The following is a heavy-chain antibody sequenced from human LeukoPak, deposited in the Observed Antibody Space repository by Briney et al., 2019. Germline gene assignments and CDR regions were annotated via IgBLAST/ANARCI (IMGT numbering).Heavy chain of an antibody. CDR3: ARMRAVVPAANFDY. J-gene: IGHJ4*02. CDR2: INPNSGGT. CDR1: GYTFTGYY. Sequence: GASVKVSCKASGYTFTGYYMHWVRQAPGQGLEWMGWINPNSGGTNYAQKFQGRVTMTGDTSISTAYMELSRLRSDDTAVYYCARMRAVVPAANFDYWGQGTLVTVSS. D-gene: IGHD2-2*01. V-gene: IGHV1-2*02.